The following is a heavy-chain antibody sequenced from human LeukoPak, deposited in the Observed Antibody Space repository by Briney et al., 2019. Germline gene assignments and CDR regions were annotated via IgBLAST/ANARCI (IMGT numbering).Heavy chain of an antibody. D-gene: IGHD5-18*01. J-gene: IGHJ5*02. CDR3: ARIGYSYGGP. V-gene: IGHV6-1*01. Sequence: TLSLTCAISGDSVSSNSSAWNWIRQSPSRGLEWLGRTYYRSKWYNDYAVSVKGRITINPDTSKNHFSLQLNSVTPEDTAIYYCARIGYSYGGPWGQGTLVTVSS. CDR2: TYYRSKWYN. CDR1: GDSVSSNSSA.